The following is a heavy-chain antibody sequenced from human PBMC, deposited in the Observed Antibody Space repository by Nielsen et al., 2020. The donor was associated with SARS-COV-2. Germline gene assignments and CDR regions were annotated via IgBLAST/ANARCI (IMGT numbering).Heavy chain of an antibody. D-gene: IGHD6-13*01. J-gene: IGHJ4*02. CDR1: GFTFSSYA. CDR3: AKRGLSSSWYLFDY. V-gene: IGHV3-23*01. CDR2: ISGSGGST. Sequence: GGSLRLSCAASGFTFSSYAMSWVRQAPGKGLEWVSAISGSGGSTYYADSVKGRFTISRDNSKNTLYLQMNSLRAEDAAVYYCAKRGLSSSWYLFDYWGQGTLVTVSS.